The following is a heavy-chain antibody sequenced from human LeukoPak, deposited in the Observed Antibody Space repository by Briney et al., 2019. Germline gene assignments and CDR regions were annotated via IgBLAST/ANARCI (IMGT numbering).Heavy chain of an antibody. V-gene: IGHV1-18*01. J-gene: IGHJ5*02. CDR3: AREEYYDSSGYYYL. CDR1: GYTFTSYG. Sequence: ASVKVSCKASGYTFTSYGIIWVRQAPGQGLEWMGWISAYNGNTNYAQKLQGRVTVTTDTSTSTAYMELRSLRSDDTAVYYCAREEYYDSSGYYYLWGQGTLVTVSS. D-gene: IGHD3-22*01. CDR2: ISAYNGNT.